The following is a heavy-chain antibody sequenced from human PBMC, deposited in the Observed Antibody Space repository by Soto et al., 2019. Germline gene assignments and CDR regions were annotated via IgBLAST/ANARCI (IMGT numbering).Heavy chain of an antibody. J-gene: IGHJ4*02. V-gene: IGHV3-53*04. D-gene: IGHD4-17*01. CDR1: GFTVSSNY. CDR3: ARVYRPHGDYVGSLDY. CDR2: IYSGGST. Sequence: GGSLRLSCAASGFTVSSNYMSWVRQAPGKGLEWVSVIYSGGSTYYTDSVKGRFTISRHNSKNTLYLQMNSLRAEDTAVYYCARVYRPHGDYVGSLDYWGQGTLVTVSS.